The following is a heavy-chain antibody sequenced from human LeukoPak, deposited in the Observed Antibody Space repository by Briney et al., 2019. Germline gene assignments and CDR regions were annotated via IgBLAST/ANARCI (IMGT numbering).Heavy chain of an antibody. CDR3: AREIYGDYSQGFDY. D-gene: IGHD4-17*01. Sequence: GGSLRLSCAASGFTFSTYDMNWVRQAPGKGLEWVSFISNSGNIIKYADSVQGRFTISRDNSKNTLYLQMNSLRAEDTAVYYCAREIYGDYSQGFDYWGQGTLVTVSS. CDR2: ISNSGNII. V-gene: IGHV3-48*01. J-gene: IGHJ4*02. CDR1: GFTFSTYD.